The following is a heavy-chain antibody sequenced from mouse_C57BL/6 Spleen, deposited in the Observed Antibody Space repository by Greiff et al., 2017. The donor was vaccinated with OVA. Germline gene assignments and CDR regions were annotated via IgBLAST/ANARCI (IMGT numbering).Heavy chain of an antibody. D-gene: IGHD5-1*01. CDR2: IDPSDSDT. J-gene: IGHJ1*03. V-gene: IGHV1-52*01. CDR1: GYTFTSYW. Sequence: QVQLQQPGAELVRPGSSVKLSCKASGYTFTSYWMHWVKQRPIQGLEWIGNIDPSDSDTHYNQKFKDKATLTVDKSSSTAYMQLSSLTSEDSAVYYCARSREYPLYFDVWGKGTTVTVSS. CDR3: ARSREYPLYFDV.